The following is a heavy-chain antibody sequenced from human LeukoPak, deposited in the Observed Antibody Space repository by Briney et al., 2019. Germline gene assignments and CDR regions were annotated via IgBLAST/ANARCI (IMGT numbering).Heavy chain of an antibody. D-gene: IGHD2-15*01. CDR2: ITPIFGTA. J-gene: IGHJ5*02. CDR1: GGTFSSYA. Sequence: GSSVKVSCKASGGTFSSYAISWVRQAPGQGLEWMGGITPIFGTANYAQKFQGRVTITTDESTSTAYMELSSLRSEDTAVYYCATSNPTRGNWFDPWGQGTLVTVSS. V-gene: IGHV1-69*05. CDR3: ATSNPTRGNWFDP.